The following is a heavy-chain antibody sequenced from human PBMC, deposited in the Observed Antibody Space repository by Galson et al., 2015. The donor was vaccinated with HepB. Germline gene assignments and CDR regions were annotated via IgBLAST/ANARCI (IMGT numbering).Heavy chain of an antibody. CDR3: AKVRSQGYSDC. CDR1: GFTFSSSA. J-gene: IGHJ4*02. D-gene: IGHD3-22*01. Sequence: SLRLSCAASGFTFSSSAMSWVRQTPGKGLEWVTAISGDASRTYYADSVKGRFTISRDNSKNTLYLQMNSLRVEDTAIYYCAKVRSQGYSDCWGQGALVTVSS. CDR2: ISGDASRT. V-gene: IGHV3-23*01.